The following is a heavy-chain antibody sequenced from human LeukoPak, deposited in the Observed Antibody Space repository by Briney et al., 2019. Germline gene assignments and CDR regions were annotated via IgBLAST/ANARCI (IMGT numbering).Heavy chain of an antibody. Sequence: ASVKVSCKASGYTFTSYGISWVRQATGQGLEWMGWMNPNSGNTGYAQKFQGRITMTRNTSISTAYMELSSLTSDDTAVYYCARKLIFDPWGQGTLVTVSS. CDR1: GYTFTSYG. V-gene: IGHV1-8*02. D-gene: IGHD2-8*01. CDR2: MNPNSGNT. J-gene: IGHJ5*02. CDR3: ARKLIFDP.